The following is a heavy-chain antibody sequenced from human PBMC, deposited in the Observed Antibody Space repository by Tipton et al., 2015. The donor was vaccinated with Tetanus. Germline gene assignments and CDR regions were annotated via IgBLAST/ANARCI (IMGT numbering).Heavy chain of an antibody. CDR2: VYYTGST. CDR3: ARTFAGGHADY. J-gene: IGHJ4*02. CDR1: GGSMSTYY. D-gene: IGHD5-12*01. Sequence: TLSLTCTVSGGSMSTYYWSWIRQPPGKGLEWIGYVYYTGSTDYNPSLKSRVTISVDTSKSQFSLRLTSVTAADTAVYYCARTFAGGHADYWGQGTLVTVSS. V-gene: IGHV4-59*01.